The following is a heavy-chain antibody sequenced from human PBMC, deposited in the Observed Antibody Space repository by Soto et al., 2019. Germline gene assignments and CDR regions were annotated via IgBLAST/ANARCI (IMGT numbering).Heavy chain of an antibody. Sequence: XETLSLSCTVSGGSIISYHWSWIRQPAGKGLEWIGRIYTSGSTNYNPSLKSRVTMSVDTSKNQFSLKLRSVTAADTAVYYCARDFGSSGYNWFDPWGQGTLVTVSS. CDR1: GGSIISYH. D-gene: IGHD3-22*01. V-gene: IGHV4-4*07. J-gene: IGHJ5*02. CDR3: ARDFGSSGYNWFDP. CDR2: IYTSGST.